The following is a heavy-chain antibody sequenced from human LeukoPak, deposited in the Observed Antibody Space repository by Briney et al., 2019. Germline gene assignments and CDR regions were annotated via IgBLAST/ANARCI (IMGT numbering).Heavy chain of an antibody. Sequence: GGSLRLSCAASGFTFITYSMNWVRQAPGEGLEWISYISSDSSAIYYADSVKGRFTISRDNAKNSLYLQMNSLRAEDTAVYYCARGTFYGADSYWGQGTLVTVSS. CDR2: ISSDSSAI. CDR3: ARGTFYGADSY. V-gene: IGHV3-48*01. CDR1: GFTFITYS. D-gene: IGHD4-17*01. J-gene: IGHJ4*02.